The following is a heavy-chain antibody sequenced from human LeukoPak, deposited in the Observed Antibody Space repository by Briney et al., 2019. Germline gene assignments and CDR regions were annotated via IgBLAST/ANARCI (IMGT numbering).Heavy chain of an antibody. J-gene: IGHJ4*02. Sequence: GGSLRLSCAASGFTFSSYGMHWVRQAPGKGLEWVALIWYDGSDIYYADSVKGRFIISRDNPKNTLYLQMNTLRAEDTAVYYCARGSAALYYFDFWGQGTLVTVSS. D-gene: IGHD2-2*01. V-gene: IGHV3-33*01. CDR1: GFTFSSYG. CDR3: ARGSAALYYFDF. CDR2: IWYDGSDI.